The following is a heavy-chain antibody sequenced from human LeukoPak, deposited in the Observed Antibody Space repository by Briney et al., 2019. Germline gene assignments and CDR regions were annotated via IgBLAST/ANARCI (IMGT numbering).Heavy chain of an antibody. Sequence: GGSLRLSCAASGFTVSSNYMSWVRQAPGKGLEWVSVIYSGNRTKYADSVKGRFIISRDNSKNTLLFQMNSLRAEDTAVYYCARLTSGNGLDVWGQATTVTVS. V-gene: IGHV3-66*04. J-gene: IGHJ6*02. D-gene: IGHD3-3*01. CDR2: IYSGNRT. CDR3: ARLTSGNGLDV. CDR1: GFTVSSNY.